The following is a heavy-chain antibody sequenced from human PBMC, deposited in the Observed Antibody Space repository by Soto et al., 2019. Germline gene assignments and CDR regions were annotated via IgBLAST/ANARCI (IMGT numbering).Heavy chain of an antibody. D-gene: IGHD1-26*01. Sequence: GGSLRLSCEASGFTFYTYAMIWVRQAPGKGLEWVTAIGSDGTDTYYADFVKGRFTVSRDNSKNTLYLQMRSLTAEDTALYYCAKGRLAVGSDWFDSWGPGTLVTVSS. CDR1: GFTFYTYA. CDR2: IGSDGTDT. V-gene: IGHV3-23*05. CDR3: AKGRLAVGSDWFDS. J-gene: IGHJ5*01.